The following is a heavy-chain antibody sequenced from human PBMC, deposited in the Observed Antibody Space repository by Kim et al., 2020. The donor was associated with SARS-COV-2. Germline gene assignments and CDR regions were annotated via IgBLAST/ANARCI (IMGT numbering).Heavy chain of an antibody. Sequence: GESLKISCAASGFTVSSNHMSWVRQAPGKGLEWVSVIYSGGSTYHADFVKGRFTISRDNSKNTLYLQMNSLRGEDTAVYYCARDLRDYDRRRFDLWGRGTLVTVSS. CDR1: GFTVSSNH. V-gene: IGHV3-66*01. CDR3: ARDLRDYDRRRFDL. J-gene: IGHJ2*01. D-gene: IGHD3-22*01. CDR2: IYSGGST.